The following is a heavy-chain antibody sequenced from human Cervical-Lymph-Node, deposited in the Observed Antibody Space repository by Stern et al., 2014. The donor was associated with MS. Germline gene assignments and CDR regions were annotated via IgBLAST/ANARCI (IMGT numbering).Heavy chain of an antibody. V-gene: IGHV1-46*03. Sequence: VQLVQSGAEVKQPGASVNVSCEASGFSFTTHYMHWIRQAPGEGLEWVGMINPNSGTASYARQFQGRVIITRDTSTSTIYMELTGLRSEDTALYFCTRVQRERRALDHFDPWGQGTLVTVSS. CDR1: GFSFTTHY. CDR3: TRVQRERRALDHFDP. CDR2: INPNSGTA. D-gene: IGHD1-1*01. J-gene: IGHJ5*02.